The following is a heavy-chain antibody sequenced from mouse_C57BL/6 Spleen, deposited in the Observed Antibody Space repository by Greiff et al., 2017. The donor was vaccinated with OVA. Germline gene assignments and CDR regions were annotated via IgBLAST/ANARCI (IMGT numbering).Heavy chain of an antibody. D-gene: IGHD4-1*01. CDR1: GFTFSSYG. Sequence: DVMLVESGGDLVKPGGSLKLSCAASGFTFSSYGMSWVRQTPDKRLEWVATISSGGSYTYYPDSVKGRFTISRDNAKNTLYLQMSSLKSEDTAMYYCARQGLTGTKSWFAYWGQGTLVTVSA. V-gene: IGHV5-6*02. CDR3: ARQGLTGTKSWFAY. J-gene: IGHJ3*01. CDR2: ISSGGSYT.